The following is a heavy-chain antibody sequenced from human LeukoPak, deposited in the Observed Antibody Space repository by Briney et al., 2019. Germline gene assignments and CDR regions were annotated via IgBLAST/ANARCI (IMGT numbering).Heavy chain of an antibody. D-gene: IGHD3-3*01. CDR1: GFTFSSYA. CDR3: ARTPITIFGVRYYYYGMDV. V-gene: IGHV3-30-3*01. J-gene: IGHJ6*02. Sequence: PGGSLRLSCAASGFTFSSYAMHWVRQAPGKGLEWVAVISYDGSNKYYADSVKGRFIISRDNSKNTLYLQMNSLRAEDTAVYYCARTPITIFGVRYYYYGMDVWGQGTTVTVSS. CDR2: ISYDGSNK.